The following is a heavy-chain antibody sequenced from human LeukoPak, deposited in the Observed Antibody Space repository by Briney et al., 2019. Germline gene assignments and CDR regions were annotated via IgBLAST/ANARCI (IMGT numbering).Heavy chain of an antibody. CDR1: GYTFTGYY. CDR3: ARDSATVTTSGAFDI. J-gene: IGHJ3*02. CDR2: INPNSGGT. D-gene: IGHD4-17*01. Sequence: ASVKVSCKASGYTFTGYYMHWVRQAPGQGLEWMGCINPNSGGTSYAQKFQGRVTMTRDTSISTAYMELSRLRSDDTAVYYCARDSATVTTSGAFDIWGQGTKVTVSS. V-gene: IGHV1-2*02.